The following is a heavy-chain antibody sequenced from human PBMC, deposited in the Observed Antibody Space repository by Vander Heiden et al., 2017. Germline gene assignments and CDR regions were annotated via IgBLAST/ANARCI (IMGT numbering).Heavy chain of an antibody. CDR2: IGSGSAYI. CDR1: GFTLSHFG. Sequence: EVQLVESGGGLVTPGGSLRLSCAAPGFTLSHFGMSWVRQAPGKGLEWVSYIGSGSAYIFYAVSVKGRFTISRDNVKNSLYLQMNSLRAEDTAVYYCARDKEDIVAVPANWFDPWGQGTLVTVSS. V-gene: IGHV3-21*01. CDR3: ARDKEDIVAVPANWFDP. D-gene: IGHD2-2*01. J-gene: IGHJ5*02.